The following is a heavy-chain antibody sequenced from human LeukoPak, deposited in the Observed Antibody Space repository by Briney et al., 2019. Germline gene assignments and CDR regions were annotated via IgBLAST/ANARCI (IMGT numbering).Heavy chain of an antibody. D-gene: IGHD3-16*01. Sequence: GGSLRLSCAASGFTFSSFTMTWVRQAPGKGLEWVSAIGGRGGSTYYADFLEGRFTIARDNSKDMVYLQMNSLKVVDTAIYYCGKEGGAWGQGTKVTVSS. V-gene: IGHV3-23*01. CDR1: GFTFSSFT. J-gene: IGHJ5*02. CDR2: IGGRGGST. CDR3: GKEGGA.